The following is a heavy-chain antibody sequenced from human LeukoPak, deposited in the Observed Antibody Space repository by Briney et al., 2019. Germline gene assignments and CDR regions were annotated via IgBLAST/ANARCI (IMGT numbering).Heavy chain of an antibody. Sequence: PGGSLRLSCAASRFTFTNYAMHWVRQAPGKGLEWVAYFAGSDTTKYYADSVRGRFTISRDNAKNSLYLQMNSLRAEDTALYYCTTLGYHLDSWGQGTLVTVSS. J-gene: IGHJ4*02. V-gene: IGHV3-48*03. CDR3: TTLGYHLDS. CDR2: FAGSDTTK. CDR1: RFTFTNYA. D-gene: IGHD3-22*01.